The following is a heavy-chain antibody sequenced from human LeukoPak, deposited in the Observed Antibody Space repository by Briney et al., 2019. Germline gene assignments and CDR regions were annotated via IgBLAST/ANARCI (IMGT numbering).Heavy chain of an antibody. CDR2: IYTSGST. Sequence: TSQTLSLTCTVSGGSISSGSYYWSWIRQPAGKGLEWIGRIYTSGSTNYNPSLKSRVTISVDPSKNQSSLKLSSVTAADTAVYYCARDPYYYDSSGTKYNWFDPWGQGTLVTVSS. CDR3: ARDPYYYDSSGTKYNWFDP. J-gene: IGHJ5*02. V-gene: IGHV4-61*02. CDR1: GGSISSGSYY. D-gene: IGHD3-22*01.